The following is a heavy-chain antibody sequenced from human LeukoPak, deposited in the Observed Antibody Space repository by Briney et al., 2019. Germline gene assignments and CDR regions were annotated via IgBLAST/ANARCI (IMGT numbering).Heavy chain of an antibody. CDR1: GYSISSGYY. Sequence: SETLSLTCTVSGYSISSGYYWGWIRQPPGKGLEWIGSIYHSGSTNYNPSLKSRVTISVDKSKNQFSLKLSSVTAADTAAYYCAREGIAAAPPIDYWGQGTLVTVSS. CDR2: IYHSGST. CDR3: AREGIAAAPPIDY. D-gene: IGHD6-13*01. J-gene: IGHJ4*02. V-gene: IGHV4-38-2*02.